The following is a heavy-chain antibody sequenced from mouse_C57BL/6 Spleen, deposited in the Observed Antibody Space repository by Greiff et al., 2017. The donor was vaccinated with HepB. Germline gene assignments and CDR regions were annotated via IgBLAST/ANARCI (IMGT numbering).Heavy chain of an antibody. D-gene: IGHD2-4*01. CDR3: ARPVYYDYDWFAY. Sequence: EVMLVESGGGLVQPGGSLKLSCAASGFTFSDYYMYWVRQTPEKRLEWVAYISNGGGSTYYPDTVKGRFTISRDNAKNTLYLQMSRLKSEDTAMYYCARPVYYDYDWFAYWGQGTLVTVSA. V-gene: IGHV5-12*01. CDR1: GFTFSDYY. J-gene: IGHJ3*01. CDR2: ISNGGGST.